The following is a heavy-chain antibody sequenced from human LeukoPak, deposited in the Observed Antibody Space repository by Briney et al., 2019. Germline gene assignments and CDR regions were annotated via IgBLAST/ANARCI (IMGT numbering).Heavy chain of an antibody. D-gene: IGHD6-19*01. CDR1: GFTFSTAS. CDR2: FDTGFDT. J-gene: IGHJ4*02. V-gene: IGHV3-23*01. Sequence: GGSLRLSCAASGFTFSTASLHWVRHAPGRGLGWVSAFDTGFDTYYPDSLKGRFTISRDNSKNTLFLQMNSLRAEDSAVYYCARSSGWWSLDYWAQGTLVSLSS. CDR3: ARSSGWWSLDY.